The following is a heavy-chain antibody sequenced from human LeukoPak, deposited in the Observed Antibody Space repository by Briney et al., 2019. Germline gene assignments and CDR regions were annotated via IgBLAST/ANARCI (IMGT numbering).Heavy chain of an antibody. CDR2: IIPIFGTA. CDR3: ARSEPGGRFDY. D-gene: IGHD4-23*01. V-gene: IGHV1-69*13. CDR1: GYTFSSYG. J-gene: IGHJ4*02. Sequence: SVKVSCKASGYTFSSYGVSWVRQAPGQGLEWMGGIIPIFGTANYAQKFQGRVTITADESTSTAYMELSSLRSEDTAVYYCARSEPGGRFDYWGQGTLVTVSS.